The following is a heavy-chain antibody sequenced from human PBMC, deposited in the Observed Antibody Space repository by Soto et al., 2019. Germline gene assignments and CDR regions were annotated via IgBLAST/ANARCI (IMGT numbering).Heavy chain of an antibody. V-gene: IGHV3-30*18. CDR3: AKVMTPPRRPYDFWSGYQSCFDY. CDR2: ISYDGSNK. CDR1: GFTFSSYG. Sequence: GGSLRLSCAASGFTFSSYGMHWVRQAPGKGLEWVAVISYDGSNKYYADSVKGRFTISRDNSKNTLYLQMNSLRAEDTAVYYCAKVMTPPRRPYDFWSGYQSCFDYWGQGTLVTVSS. J-gene: IGHJ4*02. D-gene: IGHD3-3*01.